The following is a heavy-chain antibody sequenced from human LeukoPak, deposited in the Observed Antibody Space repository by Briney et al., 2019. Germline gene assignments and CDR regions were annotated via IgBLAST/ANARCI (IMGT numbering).Heavy chain of an antibody. CDR3: ARQPILGGSYYEIDY. Sequence: PSETLSLTCTVSGGSISSSSYSWGWIRQPPGKGLEWIGSIYYSGSTYYNPSLKSRVTISVDTSKNQFSLKLSSVTAADTAVYYCARQPILGGSYYEIDYWGQGTLVTVSS. J-gene: IGHJ4*02. D-gene: IGHD1-26*01. CDR2: IYYSGST. CDR1: GGSISSSSYS. V-gene: IGHV4-39*01.